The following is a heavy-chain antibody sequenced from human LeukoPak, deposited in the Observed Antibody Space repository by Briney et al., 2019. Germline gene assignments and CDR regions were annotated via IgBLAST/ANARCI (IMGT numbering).Heavy chain of an antibody. V-gene: IGHV3-23*01. Sequence: GGSLRLSCAASGFTFSNYAMSWVRQAPGKGLEWVSTISGGGVTTYYADSAKGRFTISRDNSKNTLYLQMNSLRAEDTAVYYCARQSYASGWNPFDYWGQGILVTVSS. CDR1: GFTFSNYA. CDR2: ISGGGVTT. CDR3: ARQSYASGWNPFDY. D-gene: IGHD6-19*01. J-gene: IGHJ4*02.